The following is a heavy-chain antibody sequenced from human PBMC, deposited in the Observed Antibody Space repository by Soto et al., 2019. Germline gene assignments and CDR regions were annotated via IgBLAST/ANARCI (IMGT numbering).Heavy chain of an antibody. V-gene: IGHV3-11*01. J-gene: IGHJ4*02. D-gene: IGHD3-3*01. CDR3: ASHYDMWSGYLSPVDY. CDR2: IDTSSTKI. CDR1: GYTFSDYY. Sequence: QVQLVESGGDLVKPGGSLRLSCAASGYTFSDYYMSWIRQAPGKGLEWISYIDTSSTKIYYADYVKGRFTITRDNAKNSLYLEMNSLRDEDTAVYYCASHYDMWSGYLSPVDYWGQGTLVTVSS.